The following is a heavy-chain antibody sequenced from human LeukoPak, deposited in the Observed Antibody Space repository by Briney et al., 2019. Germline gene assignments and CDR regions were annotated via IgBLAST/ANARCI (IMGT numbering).Heavy chain of an antibody. CDR2: IYYSGST. J-gene: IGHJ4*02. CDR3: ARKVNDYGIVR. Sequence: SETLSLTCTVSGGSISSYYWSWIRQPPGKGLEWIGYIYYSGSTNYNPSLKSRVTISVDTSKNQFSLKLSSVTAADTAVYYCARKVNDYGIVRWDQGTLVTVSS. D-gene: IGHD4-17*01. V-gene: IGHV4-59*01. CDR1: GGSISSYY.